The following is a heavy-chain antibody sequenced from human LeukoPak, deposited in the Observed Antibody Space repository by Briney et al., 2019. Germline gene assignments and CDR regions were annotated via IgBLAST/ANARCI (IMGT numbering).Heavy chain of an antibody. J-gene: IGHJ4*02. CDR1: GGSISSYY. CDR3: AAARYSGYGIDY. V-gene: IGHV4-59*01. Sequence: SETLSLTCTVSGGSISSYYWSWIRQPPGKGLEWIGYIYYSGSTNYNPSLKSRVTISVDTSKNQFSLKLSSVTAADTAVYYCAAARYSGYGIDYWGQGTLVTVSS. CDR2: IYYSGST. D-gene: IGHD5-12*01.